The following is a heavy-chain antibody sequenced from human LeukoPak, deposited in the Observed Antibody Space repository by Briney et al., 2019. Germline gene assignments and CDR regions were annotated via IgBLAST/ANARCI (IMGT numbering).Heavy chain of an antibody. Sequence: SVKVSCKASGGTFSSYAISWVRQAPGQGLEWMGRIIPILGIANYAQKFQGRVTITADKSTSTAYMELSSLRSEDTAVYYCASSLVTARENWFDPWGQGTLVTVSS. CDR3: ASSLVTARENWFDP. CDR2: IIPILGIA. J-gene: IGHJ5*02. CDR1: GGTFSSYA. V-gene: IGHV1-69*04. D-gene: IGHD2-21*02.